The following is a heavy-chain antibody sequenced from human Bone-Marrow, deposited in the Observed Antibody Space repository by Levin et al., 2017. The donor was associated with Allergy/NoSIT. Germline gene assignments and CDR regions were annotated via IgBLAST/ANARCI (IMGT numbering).Heavy chain of an antibody. CDR3: ARGGNPEAWYYFDH. CDR2: FYQSGST. J-gene: IGHJ4*02. Sequence: SQTLSLTCAVSGGSISSGGYSWSWIRQPPGKGLGWIGYFYQSGSTYYNPSLKSRVTLSADRSKNHFSLKLSSVTAADTAVYYCARGGNPEAWYYFDHWGQGTLVTVSS. V-gene: IGHV4-30-2*01. CDR1: GGSISSGGYS. D-gene: IGHD4-23*01.